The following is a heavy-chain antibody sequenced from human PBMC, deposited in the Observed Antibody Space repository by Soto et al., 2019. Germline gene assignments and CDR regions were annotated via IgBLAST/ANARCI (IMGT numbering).Heavy chain of an antibody. D-gene: IGHD3-22*01. CDR2: IDPSDSYT. V-gene: IGHV5-10-1*01. J-gene: IGHJ4*02. Sequence: PGDSLKISCKGSGYRLTSYWISWVRQMPGKGLEWMGRIDPSDSYTNYSPSFQGHVTISADKSISTAYLQWSTLKASDTAMYYCARRTYDSSGYPSGFDYWGQGTLVTVSS. CDR1: GYRLTSYW. CDR3: ARRTYDSSGYPSGFDY.